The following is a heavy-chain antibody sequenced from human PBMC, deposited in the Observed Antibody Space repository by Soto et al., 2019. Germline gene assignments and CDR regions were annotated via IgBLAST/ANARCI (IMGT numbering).Heavy chain of an antibody. Sequence: PSETLSLTCTVSGGSISSYYWSWIRQPPGKGLEWIGYIYYSGSTNYNPSLKSRVTISVDTSKNQFSLKLSSVTAADTAVYYCARAVEGYCSGGSCFYFDYWGQGTLVTVSS. D-gene: IGHD2-15*01. CDR3: ARAVEGYCSGGSCFYFDY. CDR1: GGSISSYY. J-gene: IGHJ4*02. CDR2: IYYSGST. V-gene: IGHV4-59*01.